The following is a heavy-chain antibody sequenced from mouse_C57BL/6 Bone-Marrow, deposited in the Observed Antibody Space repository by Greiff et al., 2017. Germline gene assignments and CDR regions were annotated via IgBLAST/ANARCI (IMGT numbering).Heavy chain of an antibody. Sequence: VQLQQSGPELVKPGASVKISCKASGYTFTDYYMNWVKQSHGKSLEWIGDINPNNGGTSYNQKFKGKATLTVDKSSSTAYMELRSLTSEDSAVYYCARGGLRRGGYAMDYWGQGTSVTVSS. J-gene: IGHJ4*01. CDR2: INPNNGGT. V-gene: IGHV1-26*01. CDR3: ARGGLRRGGYAMDY. CDR1: GYTFTDYY. D-gene: IGHD2-4*01.